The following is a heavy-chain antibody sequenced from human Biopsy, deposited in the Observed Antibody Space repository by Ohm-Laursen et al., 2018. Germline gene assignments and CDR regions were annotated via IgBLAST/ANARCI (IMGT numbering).Heavy chain of an antibody. D-gene: IGHD5-24*01. CDR1: GFSFTGYY. V-gene: IGHV1-18*04. Sequence: GASVKVSCKASGFSFTGYYIHWVRQAPGQGLEWMGWINTYNGNTNYAQNLQGRVTMTTDTSTSTAYMELRSLRSDDTAVYYCARERGGYKRTDYWGQGTLVTVSS. CDR2: INTYNGNT. J-gene: IGHJ4*02. CDR3: ARERGGYKRTDY.